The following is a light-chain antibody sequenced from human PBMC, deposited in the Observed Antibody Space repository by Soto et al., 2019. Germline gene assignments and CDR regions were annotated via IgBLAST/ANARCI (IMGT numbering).Light chain of an antibody. V-gene: IGKV1-5*01. CDR3: QQYNSYSPWT. Sequence: DIQMTQSPSTLSASVGDRVTITCRASQSISYYLAWYQQKAGKAPKVLIWNASTLESGVPSRFSGSGSGTEFALTISSLQPDDFATYYCQQYNSYSPWTFGQGTKVEIK. CDR2: NAS. J-gene: IGKJ1*01. CDR1: QSISYY.